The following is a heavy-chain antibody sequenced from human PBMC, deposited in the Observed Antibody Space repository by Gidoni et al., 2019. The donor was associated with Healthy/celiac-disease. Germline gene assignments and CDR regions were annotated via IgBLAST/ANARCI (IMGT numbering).Heavy chain of an antibody. CDR2: IYSGGST. CDR1: GFTASSNY. CDR3: ARMYSSSLDAFDI. V-gene: IGHV3-66*01. Sequence: EVQLVASGRGLVQPGGSLSLSCAASGFTASSNYMSWVRQAPGKGLEWVSVIYSGGSTYYADSVKGRFTISRDNSKNTLYLQMNSLRAEDTAVYYCARMYSSSLDAFDIWGQGTMVTVSS. J-gene: IGHJ3*02. D-gene: IGHD6-13*01.